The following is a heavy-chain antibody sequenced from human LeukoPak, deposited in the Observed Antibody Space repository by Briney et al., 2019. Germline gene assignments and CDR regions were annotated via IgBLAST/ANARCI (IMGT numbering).Heavy chain of an antibody. V-gene: IGHV3-53*01. J-gene: IGHJ6*03. CDR3: ASGSGSYRTPYYYMDV. Sequence: GGSLRLSCAASGSTVSSNYMSWVRQAPGKGLEWVSVIYSGGSTYSVKGRFTISRDNSKNTLYLQMNSLRAEDTAVYYCASGSGSYRTPYYYMDVWGTGTTVTVSS. CDR2: IYSGGST. CDR1: GSTVSSNY. D-gene: IGHD3-10*01.